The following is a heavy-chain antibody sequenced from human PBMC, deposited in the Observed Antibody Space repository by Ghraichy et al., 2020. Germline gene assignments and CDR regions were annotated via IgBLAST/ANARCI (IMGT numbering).Heavy chain of an antibody. V-gene: IGHV3-11*01. CDR3: ARGIRGYSGPGPFDN. J-gene: IGHJ4*02. D-gene: IGHD5-12*01. Sequence: LSLTCAASQFTFSDYYMSWIRQAPGKGLEWVSYISSSGNTIYYADSVKGRFTISRDNAKNSLWLQMDSLRAEDTAVYYCARGIRGYSGPGPFDNWGQGTLVSVSS. CDR2: ISSSGNTI. CDR1: QFTFSDYY.